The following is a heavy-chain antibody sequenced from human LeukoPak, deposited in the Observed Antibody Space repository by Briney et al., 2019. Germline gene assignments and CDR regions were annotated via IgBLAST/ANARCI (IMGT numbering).Heavy chain of an antibody. CDR1: GYTFSTCD. V-gene: IGHV1-8*01. CDR3: TRVLGSISH. Sequence: ASVTVSYKASGYTFSTCDINWVRQATGQGLAWIGWMNPNSGNTGFAHKFQGRVTITSDTSINTAYMELSSLRSEDTAVYYCTRVLGSISHWGQGTLVTVSS. CDR2: MNPNSGNT. J-gene: IGHJ4*02. D-gene: IGHD1-1*01.